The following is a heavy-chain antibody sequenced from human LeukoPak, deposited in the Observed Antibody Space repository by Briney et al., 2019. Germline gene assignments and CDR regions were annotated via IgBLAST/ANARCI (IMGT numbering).Heavy chain of an antibody. Sequence: SETLSLTCAVYGGSFSGYYWSWIRQPPGKGLEWIGEINHSGSTNYNPSLKSRVTISVDTSKNQFSLKLSSVTAADTAVYYCARRWAYDSSGYYSVARAFGIWGQGTMVTVSS. V-gene: IGHV4-34*01. J-gene: IGHJ3*02. CDR2: INHSGST. D-gene: IGHD3-22*01. CDR3: ARRWAYDSSGYYSVARAFGI. CDR1: GGSFSGYY.